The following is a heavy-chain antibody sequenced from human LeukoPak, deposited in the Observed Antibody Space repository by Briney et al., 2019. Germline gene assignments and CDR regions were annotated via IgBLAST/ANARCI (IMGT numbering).Heavy chain of an antibody. CDR1: GGTFSSYA. D-gene: IGHD2-2*01. CDR3: ARDGVPAANRFPNYYHYYMDV. CDR2: IIPIFGTA. Sequence: SVKVSCKASGGTFSSYAISWVRQAPGQGLEWMGGIIPIFGTANYAQKFQGRVTITADESTSTAYMELSSLRSEDTAVYYCARDGVPAANRFPNYYHYYMDVWGKGTTVTVSS. J-gene: IGHJ6*03. V-gene: IGHV1-69*13.